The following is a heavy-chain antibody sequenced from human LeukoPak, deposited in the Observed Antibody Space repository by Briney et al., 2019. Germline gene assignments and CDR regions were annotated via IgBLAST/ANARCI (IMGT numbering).Heavy chain of an antibody. D-gene: IGHD6-13*01. J-gene: IGHJ4*02. Sequence: PSETLSLTCIVSGGSISSHYWSWIRQPPGKGLEWIGYIYYSGSTNYNPSLKSRVTTSVDTSKNQFSLNLSSVTAADTAVYYCARGYSSSWFYWGQGTLVTVSS. CDR3: ARGYSSSWFY. V-gene: IGHV4-59*11. CDR1: GGSISSHY. CDR2: IYYSGST.